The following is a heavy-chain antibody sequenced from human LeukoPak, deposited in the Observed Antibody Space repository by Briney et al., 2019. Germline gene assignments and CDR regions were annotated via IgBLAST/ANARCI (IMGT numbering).Heavy chain of an antibody. D-gene: IGHD4-11*01. Sequence: ATVKISGKVSGYTFTDYYMHWVQQAPGKGLEWMGLVDPEDGETIYAEKFQGRVTITADTSTDTAHMELSSLRSEDTAVYYCATDYSNFQDWFDPWGQGTLVTVSS. V-gene: IGHV1-69-2*01. CDR2: VDPEDGET. CDR3: ATDYSNFQDWFDP. CDR1: GYTFTDYY. J-gene: IGHJ5*02.